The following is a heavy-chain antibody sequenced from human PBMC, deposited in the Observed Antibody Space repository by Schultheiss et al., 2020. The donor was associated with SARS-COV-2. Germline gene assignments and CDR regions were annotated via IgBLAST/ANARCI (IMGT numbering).Heavy chain of an antibody. CDR3: TRGGYDFWSGYSYYFDY. Sequence: GGSLRLSCAASGFTVSSNYMSWVRQAPGKGLEWVGFIRSKAYGGTTEYAASVKGRFTISRDDSKSIAYLQMNSLKTEDTAVYYCTRGGYDFWSGYSYYFDYWGQGTLVTVSS. D-gene: IGHD3-3*01. CDR2: IRSKAYGGTT. J-gene: IGHJ4*02. CDR1: GFTVSSNY. V-gene: IGHV3-49*04.